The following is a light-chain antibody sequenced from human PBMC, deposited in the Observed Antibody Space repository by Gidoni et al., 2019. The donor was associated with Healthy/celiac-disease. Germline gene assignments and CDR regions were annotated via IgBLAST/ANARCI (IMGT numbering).Light chain of an antibody. CDR3: QQSYRTPYT. V-gene: IGKV1-39*01. J-gene: IGKJ2*01. CDR2: AAS. Sequence: DIQMTQSPSSLSASVGDRVTITCRASQSISFYLNWYQQKPGKAPKLLIYAASSLQSGVPLRFSGSGSGTDFTLTISSLQPEDFATFYCQQSYRTPYTFXXXTKLEIK. CDR1: QSISFY.